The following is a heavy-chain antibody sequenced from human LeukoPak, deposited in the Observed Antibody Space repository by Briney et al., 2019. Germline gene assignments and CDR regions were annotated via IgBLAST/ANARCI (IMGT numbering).Heavy chain of an antibody. CDR3: ARGRKTYYYYYGMDV. J-gene: IGHJ6*02. Sequence: GGSLRLSCAASGFTLSNAWMSWVRQAPGKGLEWVSVIYSGGSTYYADSVKGRFTISRHNSKNTLYLQMNSLRAEDTAVYYCARGRKTYYYYYGMDVWGQGTTVTVSS. V-gene: IGHV3-53*04. CDR2: IYSGGST. CDR1: GFTLSNAW.